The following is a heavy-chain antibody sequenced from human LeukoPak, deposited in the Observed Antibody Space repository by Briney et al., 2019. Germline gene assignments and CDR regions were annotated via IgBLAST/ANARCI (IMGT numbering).Heavy chain of an antibody. D-gene: IGHD6-13*01. Sequence: PGGSLRLSCAASGFTFRSYEMNWVRQAPGKGLAWVSYISSIGSTIYYADSVNGRFTISRDNAKNSLYLQINSLRAEYTAVYYFARDKGSSWSFDPWGQGTLVTVSS. CDR2: ISSIGSTI. J-gene: IGHJ5*02. CDR1: GFTFRSYE. CDR3: ARDKGSSWSFDP. V-gene: IGHV3-48*03.